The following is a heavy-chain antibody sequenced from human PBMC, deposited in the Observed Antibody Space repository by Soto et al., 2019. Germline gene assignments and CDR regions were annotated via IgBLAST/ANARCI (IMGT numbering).Heavy chain of an antibody. CDR2: IYYSGST. V-gene: IGHV4-31*03. CDR3: ARDLRFRGFYGMDV. J-gene: IGHJ6*02. Sequence: QVQLQESGPGLVKPSQTLSLTCTVSGGSISSGGYYWSWIRQHPGKGLEWIGYIYYSGSTYYNPSLKSRVTISVDASKNQFSLKLSSVTAADTAVYYCARDLRFRGFYGMDVWGQGTTVTVSS. D-gene: IGHD3-10*01. CDR1: GGSISSGGYY.